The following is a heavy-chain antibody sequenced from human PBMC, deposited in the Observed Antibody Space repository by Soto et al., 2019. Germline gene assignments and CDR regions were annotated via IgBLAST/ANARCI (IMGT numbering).Heavy chain of an antibody. V-gene: IGHV4-31*03. J-gene: IGHJ4*02. CDR3: ASGHDAYEVRY. CDR1: GGSISSGGTGSY. CDR2: IYYTGNT. Sequence: QVQLQESGPGLVKPSQTLSLTCTVSGGSISSGGTGSYWTWIRQLPGKGLEWIGYIYYTGNTYYNPSLKSRPTISIDTSESQSSLKLTSVTAAVTAVYFSASGHDAYEVRYWGQGTLVTVSS. D-gene: IGHD5-12*01.